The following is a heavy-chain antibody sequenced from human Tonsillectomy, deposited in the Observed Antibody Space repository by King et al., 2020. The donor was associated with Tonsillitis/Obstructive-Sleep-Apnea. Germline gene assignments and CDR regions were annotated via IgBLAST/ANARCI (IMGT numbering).Heavy chain of an antibody. CDR1: GFTFSNSW. D-gene: IGHD3-10*01. J-gene: IGHJ4*02. CDR3: TALTSGY. CDR2: IKSKTDGGTA. Sequence: EVQLVQSGGGLVKPGGALRLSCAASGFTFSNSWMSWVRQAPGKGLEGVGLIKSKTDGGTADHAATVKGRFTISRDDSKNTLYLQMNSLKTEDTAVYYCTALTSGYWGQGTLVTVSS. V-gene: IGHV3-15*01.